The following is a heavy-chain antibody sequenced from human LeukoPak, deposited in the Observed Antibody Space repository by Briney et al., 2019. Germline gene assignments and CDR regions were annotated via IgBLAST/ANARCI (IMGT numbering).Heavy chain of an antibody. V-gene: IGHV3-53*01. J-gene: IGHJ6*03. Sequence: SGGSLRLSCAASEFSVGSNYMTWVRQAPGKGLEWVSLIYSGGSTYYADSVKGRFTISRDNAKNSLFLQMNSLRAEDTAVYYCARVLRYCSGGNCYSGGLGYMDVWGKGTTVTISS. CDR2: IYSGGST. D-gene: IGHD2-15*01. CDR3: ARVLRYCSGGNCYSGGLGYMDV. CDR1: EFSVGSNY.